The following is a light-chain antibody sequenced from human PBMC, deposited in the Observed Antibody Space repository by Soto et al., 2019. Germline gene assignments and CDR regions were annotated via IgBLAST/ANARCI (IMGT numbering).Light chain of an antibody. CDR2: RAS. J-gene: IGKJ1*01. Sequence: DIQMTQSPSTLSASVGDRVTITCRSSQSIENWLAWYQQKPGKAPNLLIYRASSLRPGVPSRFSGSGFGTDFTLTISSLQPDDFATYYCQQYNGYSWTFGLGTKVEIK. V-gene: IGKV1-5*03. CDR1: QSIENW. CDR3: QQYNGYSWT.